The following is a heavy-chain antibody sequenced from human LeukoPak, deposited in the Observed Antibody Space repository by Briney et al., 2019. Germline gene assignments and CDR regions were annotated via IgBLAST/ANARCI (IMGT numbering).Heavy chain of an antibody. CDR2: IYNSGST. J-gene: IGHJ4*02. CDR3: ARSYDNSGFYHYFDY. CDR1: GGPISSYY. D-gene: IGHD3-22*01. V-gene: IGHV4-59*01. Sequence: SETLSLTCTVSGGPISSYYWSWIRQPPGKGLEWIGFIYNSGSTNYNPSLKSRVTISVDTSKNQFSLKLSSVTAADTAVYYCARSYDNSGFYHYFDYWGQGTLVTVSS.